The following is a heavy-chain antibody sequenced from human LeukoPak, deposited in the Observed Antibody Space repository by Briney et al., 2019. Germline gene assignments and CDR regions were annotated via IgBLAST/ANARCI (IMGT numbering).Heavy chain of an antibody. CDR1: GFTFSSYW. V-gene: IGHV3-7*01. Sequence: GGSLRLSCAASGFTFSSYWMSWVRQAPGKGLEWVANIKQDGSEKYYVDSVKGRFTISRDNGKNSLYLQMNSLRAEDTAVYYCATLIRLGIWDAFDIWGQGTKVTVSS. D-gene: IGHD7-27*01. CDR2: IKQDGSEK. J-gene: IGHJ3*02. CDR3: ATLIRLGIWDAFDI.